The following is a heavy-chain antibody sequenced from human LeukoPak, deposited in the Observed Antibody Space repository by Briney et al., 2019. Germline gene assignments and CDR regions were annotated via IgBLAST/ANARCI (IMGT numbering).Heavy chain of an antibody. CDR1: GYTFTSYY. D-gene: IGHD3-16*02. J-gene: IGHJ6*03. CDR3: ARDGSELTDYDYVWGSYRHEPHYYYYYMDV. V-gene: IGHV1-46*01. Sequence: ASVKVSCTASGYTFTSYYMHWVRQAPGQGLEWMGIINPSGGSTSYAQTFQGRVTMTRDMSTSTVYMELSSLRSEDTAVYYCARDGSELTDYDYVWGSYRHEPHYYYYYMDVWGKGTTVTVSS. CDR2: INPSGGST.